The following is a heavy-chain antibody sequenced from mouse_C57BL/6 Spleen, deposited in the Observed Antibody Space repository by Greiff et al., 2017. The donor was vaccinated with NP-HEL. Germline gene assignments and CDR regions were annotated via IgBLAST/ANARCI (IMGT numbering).Heavy chain of an antibody. CDR1: GYTFTSYW. CDR3: ARVATMITTYAMDY. Sequence: QVQLKQSGAELAKPGASVKLSCKASGYTFTSYWMHWVKQRPGQGLEWIGYINPSSGYTKYNQKFNDKATLTADKSSSTAYMQLSNLTYEDSAVYDCARVATMITTYAMDYWGQGTSVTVSS. D-gene: IGHD2-4*01. V-gene: IGHV1-7*01. J-gene: IGHJ4*01. CDR2: INPSSGYT.